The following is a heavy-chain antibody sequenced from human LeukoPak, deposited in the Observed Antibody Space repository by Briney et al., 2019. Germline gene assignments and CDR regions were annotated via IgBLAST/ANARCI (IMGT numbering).Heavy chain of an antibody. CDR1: GGSVSSRDFY. D-gene: IGHD3-22*01. Sequence: SQTLSLTCTVSGGSVSSRDFYWSWIRQPPGKGLEWIGYIYSTGSTYYNPSLKSRVAISIDTSNNQFSVKLSSVTAADTAVYLCARDYASAYYYDSTSYPYGMDVWGQGTTVTVSS. J-gene: IGHJ6*02. V-gene: IGHV4-30-4*01. CDR3: ARDYASAYYYDSTSYPYGMDV. CDR2: IYSTGST.